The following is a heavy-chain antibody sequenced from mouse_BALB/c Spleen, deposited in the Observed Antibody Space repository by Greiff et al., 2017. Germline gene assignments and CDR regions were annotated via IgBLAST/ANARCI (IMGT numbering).Heavy chain of an antibody. CDR2: INPSTGYT. CDR1: GYTFTSYW. Sequence: VKLVESGAELAKPGASVKMSCKASGYTFTSYWMHWVKQRPGQGLEWIGYINPSTGYTEYNQKFKDKATLTADKSSSTAYMQLSSLTSEDSAVYYCARSGYGNLLSMDYWGQGTSVTVSS. CDR3: ARSGYGNLLSMDY. V-gene: IGHV1-7*01. D-gene: IGHD2-10*02. J-gene: IGHJ4*01.